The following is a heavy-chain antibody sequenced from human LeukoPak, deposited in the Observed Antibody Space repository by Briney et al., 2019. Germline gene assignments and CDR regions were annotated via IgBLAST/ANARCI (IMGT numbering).Heavy chain of an antibody. CDR1: GGSFSDYY. CDR3: ARQREGYFDL. J-gene: IGHJ2*01. V-gene: IGHV4-34*01. Sequence: SETLSLTCAVYGGSFSDYYWSWIRQPPGKGLEWIGEINHSGSTNYNPSLKSRVTISVDTSKNQFSLKLSSVTAADTAVYYCARQREGYFDLWGRGTRVTVSS. CDR2: INHSGST.